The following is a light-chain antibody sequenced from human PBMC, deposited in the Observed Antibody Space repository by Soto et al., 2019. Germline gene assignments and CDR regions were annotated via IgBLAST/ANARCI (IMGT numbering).Light chain of an antibody. CDR3: QQYGGSPLVT. J-gene: IGKJ4*01. CDR1: QSVGGDY. Sequence: ENVLTQSPGTLSLSPGETATLSCRASQSVGGDYVAWYQQKPGQAPRLLISGASTRATGIPDRFRGSGSGTDFTLTISRLESEDVAMYYCQQYGGSPLVTFGGGTKVEIK. V-gene: IGKV3-20*01. CDR2: GAS.